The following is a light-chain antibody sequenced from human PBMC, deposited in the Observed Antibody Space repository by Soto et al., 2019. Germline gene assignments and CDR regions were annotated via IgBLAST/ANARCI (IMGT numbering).Light chain of an antibody. Sequence: DIQMTQSPSTLSASVGDRVTLTCRASQSISSWLAWYQQKPGKAPKLLIYDASSLESGVPSRFSGSGSGTEFTLTISSLQPDDFATYYCQQYNSYGTFGQGTKVEIK. V-gene: IGKV1-5*01. CDR1: QSISSW. CDR3: QQYNSYGT. CDR2: DAS. J-gene: IGKJ1*01.